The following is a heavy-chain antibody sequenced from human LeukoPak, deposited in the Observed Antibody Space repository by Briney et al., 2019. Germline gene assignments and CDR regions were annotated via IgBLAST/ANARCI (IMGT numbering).Heavy chain of an antibody. V-gene: IGHV3-30*02. CDR2: IRYDGSNK. Sequence: GGSLRLSCAASGFTFSSYGMHWVRQAPGKGLEWVAFIRYDGSNKYYADSVKGRFTISRGNSKNTLYLQMNSLRAEDTAVYYCARATTYDILTGYFDYWGQGTLVTVSS. CDR1: GFTFSSYG. J-gene: IGHJ4*02. D-gene: IGHD3-9*01. CDR3: ARATTYDILTGYFDY.